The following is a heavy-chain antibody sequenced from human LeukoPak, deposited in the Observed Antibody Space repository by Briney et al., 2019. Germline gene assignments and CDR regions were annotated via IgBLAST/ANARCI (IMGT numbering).Heavy chain of an antibody. CDR1: GFTFSSFA. D-gene: IGHD4/OR15-4a*01. J-gene: IGHJ6*02. V-gene: IGHV3-7*01. Sequence: GGSLRLSCAASGFTFSSFAMSWVRQAPGKGLEWVANIKQDGSEKYYVDSVKGRFTISRDNAKNSLYLQMNSLRAEDTAVYYCARDRGAYGMDVWGQGTTVTVSS. CDR2: IKQDGSEK. CDR3: ARDRGAYGMDV.